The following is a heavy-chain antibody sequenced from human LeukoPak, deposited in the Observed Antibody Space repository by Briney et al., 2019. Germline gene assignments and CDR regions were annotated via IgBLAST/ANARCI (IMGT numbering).Heavy chain of an antibody. CDR1: GDSISSYY. CDR3: AGRSARYFDH. CDR2: IFYSGST. D-gene: IGHD1-26*01. Sequence: PSETLSLTCTVSGDSISSYYWSWIRQPPGEGLQWIGYIFYSGSTNYNASLRSRVAISADTSKNQFSLRLTSVTAADTAVYYCAGRSARYFDHWGQGALVTVSS. V-gene: IGHV4-59*01. J-gene: IGHJ4*02.